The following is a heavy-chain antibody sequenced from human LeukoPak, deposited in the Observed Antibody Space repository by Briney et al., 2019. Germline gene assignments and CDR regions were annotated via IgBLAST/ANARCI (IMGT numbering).Heavy chain of an antibody. CDR2: ISSSSSYI. CDR3: AKSGIAAAGSLPFDY. Sequence: GGSLRLSCAASGFTFSSYSMNWVRQAPGKGLEWVSSISSSSSYIYYADSVKGRFTISRDNAKNSLYLQMNSLRAEDTALYYCAKSGIAAAGSLPFDYWGQGTLVTVSS. D-gene: IGHD6-13*01. V-gene: IGHV3-21*04. CDR1: GFTFSSYS. J-gene: IGHJ4*02.